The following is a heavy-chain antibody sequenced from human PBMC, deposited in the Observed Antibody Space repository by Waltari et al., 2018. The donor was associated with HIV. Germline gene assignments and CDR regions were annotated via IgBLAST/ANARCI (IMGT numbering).Heavy chain of an antibody. CDR3: ARDSKAEWLRFFDY. CDR1: GDRVSSNSAA. CDR2: TYYRSKWYN. V-gene: IGHV6-1*01. D-gene: IGHD5-12*01. Sequence: QVQLQQSGPGLVKPSQTLSLTCALSGDRVSSNSAARNWIRQSPSRGLEWLGRTYYRSKWYNDYAVSVKSRITINPDTSKNQFSLQLNSVTPEDTAVYYCARDSKAEWLRFFDYWGQGTLVTVSS. J-gene: IGHJ4*02.